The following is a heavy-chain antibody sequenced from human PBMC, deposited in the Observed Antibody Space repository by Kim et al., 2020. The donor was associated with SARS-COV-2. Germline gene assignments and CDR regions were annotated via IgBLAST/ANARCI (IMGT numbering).Heavy chain of an antibody. CDR3: AKGLKLVGPNYHGY. V-gene: IGHV3-23*01. J-gene: IGHJ4*02. Sequence: ADSVKGRFTISRDNTKNTLFLQMDSLRAEDTAVYYCAKGLKLVGPNYHGYWGQGTLVTVSS. D-gene: IGHD3-10*01.